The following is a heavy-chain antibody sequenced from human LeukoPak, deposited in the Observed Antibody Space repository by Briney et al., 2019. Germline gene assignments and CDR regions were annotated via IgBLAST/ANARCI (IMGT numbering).Heavy chain of an antibody. V-gene: IGHV1-2*02. J-gene: IGHJ4*02. CDR2: INPNSGGT. Sequence: ASAKVSCKAAGYTFNGYYMYWVRQAPGQGLELMGWINPNSGGTNYAQKFQGRVTMTGDTPINTAYLELSRLTYDDTAVYFCARDLSGYDLRYWGQGTQVTVSS. CDR3: ARDLSGYDLRY. D-gene: IGHD5-12*01. CDR1: GYTFNGYY.